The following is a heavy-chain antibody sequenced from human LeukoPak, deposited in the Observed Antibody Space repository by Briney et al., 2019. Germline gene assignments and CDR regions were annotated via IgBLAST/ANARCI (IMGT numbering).Heavy chain of an antibody. CDR3: AKTRPLDSSSWSHGDY. Sequence: GGSLRLSCAASGFTFSSSAMSWVRQVPGKGLEWVSGISASGGSTYYADSVRGRFTISRDNSKNTLYLQMNSLRAEDTAVYYCAKTRPLDSSSWSHGDYWGQGTLVTVSS. V-gene: IGHV3-23*01. D-gene: IGHD6-13*01. J-gene: IGHJ4*02. CDR2: ISASGGST. CDR1: GFTFSSSA.